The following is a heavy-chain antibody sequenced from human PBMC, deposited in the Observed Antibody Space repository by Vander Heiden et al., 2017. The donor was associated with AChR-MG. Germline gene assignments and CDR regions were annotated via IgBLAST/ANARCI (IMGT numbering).Heavy chain of an antibody. CDR1: GFIFKNVL. V-gene: IGHV3-15*01. Sequence: EVHLVESGGGLVKTGGSLRLSCATSGFIFKNVLMSWVRQTPGRGLEWLGLIQGEIDGGTIEYAAPVKGRFSISRDESKNTLYLQMNGLKSEDTGLYHCITDRALNVWGQGTMVTVSS. CDR2: IQGEIDGGTI. CDR3: ITDRALNV. J-gene: IGHJ3*01.